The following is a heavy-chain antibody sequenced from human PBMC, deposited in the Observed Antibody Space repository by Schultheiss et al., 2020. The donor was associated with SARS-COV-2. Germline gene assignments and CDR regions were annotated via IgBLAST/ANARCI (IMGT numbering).Heavy chain of an antibody. Sequence: SETLSLTCTVSGGSISSYYWSWIRQPPGKGLEWIGYIYYSGSTNYNPSLKSRVTISVDTSKNQFSLKLSSVTAADTAVYYCARGEDSSGPSFLYWGQGTLVTVSS. CDR1: GGSISSYY. V-gene: IGHV4-59*01. CDR2: IYYSGST. D-gene: IGHD3-22*01. J-gene: IGHJ4*02. CDR3: ARGEDSSGPSFLY.